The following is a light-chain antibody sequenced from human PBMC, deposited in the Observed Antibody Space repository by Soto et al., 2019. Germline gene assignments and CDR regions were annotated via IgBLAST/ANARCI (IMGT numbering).Light chain of an antibody. Sequence: DTVLAQSPAALSLSPGETATLSCRASQSVRGHLAWYQHKPGQAPRLLIYDASYRATGVPLRFSGSGSGTDSTLTISSLESGDSATYYCQQRSDWPQITFGQGTRLEIK. CDR2: DAS. V-gene: IGKV3-11*01. J-gene: IGKJ5*01. CDR1: QSVRGH. CDR3: QQRSDWPQIT.